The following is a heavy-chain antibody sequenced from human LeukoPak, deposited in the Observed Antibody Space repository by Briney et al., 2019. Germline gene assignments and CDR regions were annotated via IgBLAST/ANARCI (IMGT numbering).Heavy chain of an antibody. Sequence: SETLSLTCTVSGGSISSYYWSWIRQTPGKGLEWIGYIYYSGNTNSNPSLKSRVTISVDTSKNQFSLKLSSVTAADTAVYYCARHGIVDSSRKYYFDYWGQGTLVTVSS. CDR2: IYYSGNT. D-gene: IGHD6-13*01. V-gene: IGHV4-59*08. J-gene: IGHJ4*02. CDR3: ARHGIVDSSRKYYFDY. CDR1: GGSISSYY.